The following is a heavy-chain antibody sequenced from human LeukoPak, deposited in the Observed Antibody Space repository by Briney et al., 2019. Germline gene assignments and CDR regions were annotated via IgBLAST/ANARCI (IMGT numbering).Heavy chain of an antibody. Sequence: GESLRLSCAASGFTFSIYGMHWVRQPPSKGLEWVAVISYDGSNKYYADSVKGRFTISRDNSKNTLYLQMNSLTAEDTAVYYCAKVVMTTDDSDYWGPGTLVTVSS. CDR2: ISYDGSNK. D-gene: IGHD4-17*01. CDR3: AKVVMTTDDSDY. CDR1: GFTFSIYG. V-gene: IGHV3-30*18. J-gene: IGHJ4*02.